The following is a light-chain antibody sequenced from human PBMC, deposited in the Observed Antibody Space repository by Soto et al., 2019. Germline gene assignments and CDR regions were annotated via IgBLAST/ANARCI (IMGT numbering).Light chain of an antibody. CDR2: LNSDGSH. CDR3: QTWGTGFWV. V-gene: IGLV4-69*01. CDR1: SGHSNYA. J-gene: IGLJ3*02. Sequence: QPVLTQSPSASASLGASVKLTCTLSSGHSNYAIDWHQQQPEKGPRYLMKLNSDGSHSKGDGIPDRFSGSSSGAESYLTISSLQSEDEADYYCQTWGTGFWVFGGGTKLTVL.